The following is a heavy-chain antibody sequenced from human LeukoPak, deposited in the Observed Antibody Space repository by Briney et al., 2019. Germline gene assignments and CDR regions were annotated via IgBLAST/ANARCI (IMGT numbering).Heavy chain of an antibody. J-gene: IGHJ4*02. D-gene: IGHD6-19*01. CDR3: AKDHNPYIAVAGTHFDY. Sequence: PGGSLRLSCAASGFTFDDYTMHWVRQAPGKGLEWVSLISWDGGSTYYADSVKGRFTISRDNSKNSLYLQMNSLRTEDTALYYCAKDHNPYIAVAGTHFDYWGQGTLVTVSS. V-gene: IGHV3-43*01. CDR2: ISWDGGST. CDR1: GFTFDDYT.